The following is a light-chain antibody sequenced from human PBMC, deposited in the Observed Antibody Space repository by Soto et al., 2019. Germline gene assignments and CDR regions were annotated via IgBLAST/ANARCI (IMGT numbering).Light chain of an antibody. J-gene: IGKJ1*01. CDR1: QSVSNR. V-gene: IGKV3-15*01. CDR2: DAS. Sequence: EVMMTQFPDTVSVTPGETATLSCRASQSVSNRLAWYQQKPGQAPRLLLYDASTRATDIPGRFSGSGSGTELTLTISSLQAEDFAVYYCQQYNNWPTWTFGQGTKVDIK. CDR3: QQYNNWPTWT.